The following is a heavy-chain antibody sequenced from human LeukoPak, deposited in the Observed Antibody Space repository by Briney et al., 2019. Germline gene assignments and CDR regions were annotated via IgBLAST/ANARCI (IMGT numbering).Heavy chain of an antibody. V-gene: IGHV3-7*01. CDR2: IKQDGSEQ. CDR1: GFTFTTYW. Sequence: PGGSLRLSCAASGFTFTTYWMGWVRQAPGKGLEWVANIKQDGSEQYYVDSVKGRFTISRDNAKNSLSLQMNSLRAEDTAVYYCARDSPERGYSYGPLDNYFDYWGQGTLVTVSS. CDR3: ARDSPERGYSYGPLDNYFDY. D-gene: IGHD5-18*01. J-gene: IGHJ4*02.